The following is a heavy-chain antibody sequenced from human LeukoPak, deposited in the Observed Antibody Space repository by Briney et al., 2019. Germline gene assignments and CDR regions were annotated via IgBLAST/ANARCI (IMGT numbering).Heavy chain of an antibody. Sequence: TSETLSLTCAVYGGSFSDYYWSWIRQPPDKGLEWIGEINHNGSTNYNPSLKSRVTMSVDTSKNQFFLKLISVTAADTAVYYCARYSGESNWFDPWGQGTLVIVSS. D-gene: IGHD3-10*01. V-gene: IGHV4-34*01. CDR2: INHNGST. J-gene: IGHJ5*02. CDR3: ARYSGESNWFDP. CDR1: GGSFSDYY.